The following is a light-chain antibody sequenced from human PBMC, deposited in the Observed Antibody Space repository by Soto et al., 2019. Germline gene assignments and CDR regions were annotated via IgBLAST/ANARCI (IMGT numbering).Light chain of an antibody. J-gene: IGKJ1*01. V-gene: IGKV3-20*01. Sequence: EIVMTHSPATLSVSPGEIATLSCRASQSVSSSYLAWYQQKPGQAPRLLIYGASSRATGIPDRFSGSGSGTDFTLTISRLEPEDFAVYYSQQYGSSPVTFGQGTKVDIK. CDR3: QQYGSSPVT. CDR1: QSVSSSY. CDR2: GAS.